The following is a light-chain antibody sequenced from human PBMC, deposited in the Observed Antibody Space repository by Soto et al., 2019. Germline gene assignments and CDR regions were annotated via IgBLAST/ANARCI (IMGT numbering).Light chain of an antibody. J-gene: IGLJ1*01. Sequence: LTQPASVSGSPGQSITISCTGTSSDVGGYNFVSWYQQHPGRAPKLLIYEVSRRPSGVSNRFSGSKSGDTASLTISGLQAEDEADYYCYSYRGYYTRVFGTGTKV. V-gene: IGLV2-14*01. CDR1: SSDVGGYNF. CDR3: YSYRGYYTRV. CDR2: EVS.